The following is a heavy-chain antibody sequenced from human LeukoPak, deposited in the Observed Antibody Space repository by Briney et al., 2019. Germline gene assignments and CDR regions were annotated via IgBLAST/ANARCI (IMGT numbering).Heavy chain of an antibody. CDR1: GGSFSGYY. V-gene: IGHV4-34*01. CDR2: INHSGST. D-gene: IGHD4-11*01. CDR3: ARQYSNSPYYYYYYYMDV. J-gene: IGHJ6*03. Sequence: SETLSLTCAVYGGSFSGYYWSWIRQPPGKGLEWIREINHSGSTNYNPSLKSRVTISVDTSKNQFSLKLSSVTAADTAVYYCARQYSNSPYYYYYYYMDVWGKGTTVTVSS.